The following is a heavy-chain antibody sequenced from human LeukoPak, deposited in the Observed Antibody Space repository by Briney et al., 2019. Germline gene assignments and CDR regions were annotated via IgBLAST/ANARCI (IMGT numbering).Heavy chain of an antibody. CDR1: GGSISSYY. D-gene: IGHD3-22*01. Sequence: SETLSLTCTVSGGSISSYYWGWIRQPAGKGLEWIGRIYTSGSTNYNPSLKSRVTMSVDTSKNQFSLKLSSVTAADTAVYYCARVTGYMIEDYFDSWGQGTLVTVSS. CDR2: IYTSGST. J-gene: IGHJ4*02. CDR3: ARVTGYMIEDYFDS. V-gene: IGHV4-4*07.